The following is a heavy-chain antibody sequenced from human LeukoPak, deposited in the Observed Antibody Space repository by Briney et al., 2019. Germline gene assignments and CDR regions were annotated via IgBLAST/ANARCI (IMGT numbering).Heavy chain of an antibody. CDR3: ARGGVNFDWLLYDGFDF. Sequence: GSSVKVSCKASGGTFSSYAISWVRQAPGQGLEWMGGIIPIFGTANYAQKFQGRVTITADESTGTAYMELSSLRSEDTAVYYCARGGVNFDWLLYDGFDFWGQGTLVTVSS. CDR2: IIPIFGTA. J-gene: IGHJ4*02. CDR1: GGTFSSYA. V-gene: IGHV1-69*01. D-gene: IGHD3-9*01.